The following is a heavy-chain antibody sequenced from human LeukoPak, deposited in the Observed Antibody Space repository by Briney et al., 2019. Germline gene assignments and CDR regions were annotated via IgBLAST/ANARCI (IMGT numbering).Heavy chain of an antibody. CDR3: ARSPSYGGNSFIFDY. D-gene: IGHD4-23*01. CDR1: GYTFTGYY. CDR2: INPNSGGT. V-gene: IGHV1-2*02. Sequence: ASVTVSCKASGYTFTGYYMHWVRQAPGQGLEWMGWINPNSGGTNYAQKFQGRVTMTRDTSISTAYMELSRLRSDDTAVYYCARSPSYGGNSFIFDYWGQGTLVTVSS. J-gene: IGHJ4*02.